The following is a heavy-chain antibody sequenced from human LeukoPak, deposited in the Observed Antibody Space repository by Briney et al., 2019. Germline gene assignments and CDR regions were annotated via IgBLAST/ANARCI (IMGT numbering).Heavy chain of an antibody. CDR2: IWYDGSDK. D-gene: IGHD1-26*01. Sequence: GGSLRLSCAASGFVFSGYGMHWARQAPGKGLEWVAVIWYDGSDKYYGDSVKGRFTISRDNSKNTLYLQMNSLRAEDTAVYYCARDWATRRFDYWGQGTLVTVSS. CDR3: ARDWATRRFDY. V-gene: IGHV3-33*01. CDR1: GFVFSGYG. J-gene: IGHJ4*02.